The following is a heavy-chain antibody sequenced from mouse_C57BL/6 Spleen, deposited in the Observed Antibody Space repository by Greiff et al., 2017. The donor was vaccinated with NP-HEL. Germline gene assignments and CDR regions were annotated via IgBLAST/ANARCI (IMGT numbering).Heavy chain of an antibody. D-gene: IGHD3-2*02. J-gene: IGHJ4*01. CDR1: GYSFTSYY. CDR3: ARSGPTAQATDYAMDY. CDR2: IYPGSGNT. Sequence: QVQLQQSGPELVKPGASVKISCKASGYSFTSYYIHWVKQRPGQGLEWIGWIYPGSGNTKYNEKFKGKATLTADTSSSTAYMQLSSLTSEDSAVYYCARSGPTAQATDYAMDYWGQGTSVTVSS. V-gene: IGHV1-66*01.